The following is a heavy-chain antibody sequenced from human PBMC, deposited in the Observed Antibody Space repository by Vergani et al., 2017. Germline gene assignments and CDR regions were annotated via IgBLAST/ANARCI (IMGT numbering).Heavy chain of an antibody. D-gene: IGHD2-21*01. CDR2: IKSTFDRGTT. Sequence: EGQLVESGGGIVKPGGSLRLSCVASGFSFRNAWMNWVRRTPGKGLEWVGRIKSTFDRGTTDYAAAVKGRFTISRDDSKNTLFLQMNGLKTEDIGVYYCTTDXRYCGDGSCYWLRDHHYYGMDVWGQGTTVTVSS. CDR3: TTDXRYCGDGSCYWLRDHHYYGMDV. J-gene: IGHJ6*02. CDR1: GFSFRNAW. V-gene: IGHV3-15*07.